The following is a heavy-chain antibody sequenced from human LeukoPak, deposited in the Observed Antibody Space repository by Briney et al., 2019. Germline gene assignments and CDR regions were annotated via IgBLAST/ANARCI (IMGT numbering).Heavy chain of an antibody. Sequence: GRSLRLSCAASGFTFSSYGMHWVRQAPGKGLEWVAVIWYDGSNKYYADSVKGRFTISRDNSKNTLYLQMNSLRGEDTAVYYCARGGPIKYCSGGSCYRWFDPWGQGTLVTVSS. CDR3: ARGGPIKYCSGGSCYRWFDP. D-gene: IGHD2-15*01. CDR2: IWYDGSNK. J-gene: IGHJ5*02. CDR1: GFTFSSYG. V-gene: IGHV3-33*01.